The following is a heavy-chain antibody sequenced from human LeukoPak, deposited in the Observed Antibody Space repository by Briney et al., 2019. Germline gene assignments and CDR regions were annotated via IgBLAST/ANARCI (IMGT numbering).Heavy chain of an antibody. J-gene: IGHJ4*02. CDR3: GKGRRVDADDHFDY. Sequence: ASVKVSCKASGYTFMSYGLHWLRQPPGQGLERMGWSSVYNGNTEYAQKFQGRVTMTTDTNTSTAYMELRTLISDEPAVYYCGKGRRVDADDHFDYWGQGTLVTVSS. V-gene: IGHV1-18*01. CDR2: SSVYNGNT. D-gene: IGHD1-1*01. CDR1: GYTFMSYG.